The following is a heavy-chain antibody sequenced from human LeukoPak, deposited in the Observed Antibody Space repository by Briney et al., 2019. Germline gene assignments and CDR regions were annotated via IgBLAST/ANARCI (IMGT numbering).Heavy chain of an antibody. J-gene: IGHJ6*03. D-gene: IGHD2-2*01. Sequence: ASVKVSCKASGYTFTGYYMHWVRQAPGQGLEWMGWINPNSGGTNYAQKFQGRVTMTRDTSISTAYMELSRLRSDDTAVYYCARALGGTDIVVVPEGGYYYYYMDVWGKGTTVTVSS. CDR1: GYTFTGYY. CDR3: ARALGGTDIVVVPEGGYYYYYMDV. V-gene: IGHV1-2*02. CDR2: INPNSGGT.